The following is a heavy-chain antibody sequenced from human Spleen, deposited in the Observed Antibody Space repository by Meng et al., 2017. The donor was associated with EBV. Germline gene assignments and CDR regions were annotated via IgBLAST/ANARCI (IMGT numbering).Heavy chain of an antibody. Sequence: QVHLQEPGPGLVKPSGTLALTCAFSGGSISSSNWWSWVRQTPGKGLEWIGEIYHSGSTSYNPSLESRVTISVDKSKNQIFLKLRSVTAADTAVYYCAQRERWGLDPWGQGTLVTVSS. D-gene: IGHD3-16*01. CDR3: AQRERWGLDP. CDR1: GGSISSSNW. CDR2: IYHSGST. V-gene: IGHV4-4*02. J-gene: IGHJ5*02.